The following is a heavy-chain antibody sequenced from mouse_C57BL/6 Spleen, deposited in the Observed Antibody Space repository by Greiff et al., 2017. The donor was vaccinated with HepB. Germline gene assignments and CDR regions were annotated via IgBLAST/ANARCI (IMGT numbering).Heavy chain of an antibody. D-gene: IGHD4-1*01. CDR1: GYTFTSYW. V-gene: IGHV1-52*01. Sequence: VQLQQPGAELVRPGSSVKLSCKASGYTFTSYWMHWVKQRPIQGLEWIGNIDPSDSETHYNQKFKDKATLTVDKSSSTAYMQLSSLTSEDSAVYYCAREGLGRGMDYWGQGTSVTVSS. J-gene: IGHJ4*01. CDR3: AREGLGRGMDY. CDR2: IDPSDSET.